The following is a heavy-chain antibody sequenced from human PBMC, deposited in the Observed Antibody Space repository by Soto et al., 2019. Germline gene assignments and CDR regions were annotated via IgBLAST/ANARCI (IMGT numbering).Heavy chain of an antibody. Sequence: GESLKISCKGSGYSFTSYWIGWVRQMPGKGLEWMGIIYPGDSDTRYSPSFQGQVTISADKSISTAYLQWSSLKASDTAMYYCARQYCSGGSCYSARAFDIWDQGTMVTVSS. CDR1: GYSFTSYW. D-gene: IGHD2-15*01. V-gene: IGHV5-51*01. J-gene: IGHJ3*02. CDR3: ARQYCSGGSCYSARAFDI. CDR2: IYPGDSDT.